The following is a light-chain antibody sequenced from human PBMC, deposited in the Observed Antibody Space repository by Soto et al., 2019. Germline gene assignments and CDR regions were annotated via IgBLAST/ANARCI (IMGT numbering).Light chain of an antibody. Sequence: LMTQSPATLSLSPGERATLSCRDSRGISSNLAWYQQHPGQPPRLLIYDASTRATGIPERFSGSGSGTDFNLTISSLQSEDFAVYYCQKYNNWTLAFGQGTRLEIK. CDR3: QKYNNWTLA. V-gene: IGKV3D-15*01. CDR1: RGISSN. CDR2: DAS. J-gene: IGKJ5*01.